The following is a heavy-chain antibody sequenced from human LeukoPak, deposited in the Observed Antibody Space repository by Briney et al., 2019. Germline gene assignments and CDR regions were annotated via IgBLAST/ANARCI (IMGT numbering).Heavy chain of an antibody. Sequence: PSETLSLTCAVYGGSFSGYYWSWIRHPPGKGLEWIGEINHSGSTNYNPSLKSRVTISVDTSTNQFSLKLSSVTAADTAVYYCARTIAAAGTYYFDYWGQGTLVTVSS. D-gene: IGHD6-13*01. CDR1: GGSFSGYY. J-gene: IGHJ4*02. CDR3: ARTIAAAGTYYFDY. V-gene: IGHV4-34*01. CDR2: INHSGST.